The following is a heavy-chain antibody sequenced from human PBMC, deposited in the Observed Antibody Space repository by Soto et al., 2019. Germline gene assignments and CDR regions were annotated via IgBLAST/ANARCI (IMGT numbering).Heavy chain of an antibody. D-gene: IGHD6-25*01. CDR2: IYPGDSDT. J-gene: IGHJ3*02. CDR3: ARGGYSGNSKDPFYI. Sequence: EVQLVQSGAEVKKPGESLKISCKGSGYTFTAYWIGWVRQMPGKGLEWMGIIYPGDSDTRYSPSFQGQVTISADKSISTAYLQRSSLKASDTAMFYCARGGYSGNSKDPFYIWGPGTMVTVSS. CDR1: GYTFTAYW. V-gene: IGHV5-51*01.